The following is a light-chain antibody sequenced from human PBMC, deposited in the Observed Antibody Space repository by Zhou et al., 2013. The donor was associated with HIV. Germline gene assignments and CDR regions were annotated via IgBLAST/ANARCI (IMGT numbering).Light chain of an antibody. Sequence: DIQMTQSPSSLSASVGDRVSITCRASQSISTHLNWYQQKPGKAPKLLIYFASSLHNGAPSRFSGSGSGTDFTLTITSLQPEDFATYFCQQTYSIPLTFGGGTRLEIK. CDR2: FAS. V-gene: IGKV1-39*01. J-gene: IGKJ4*01. CDR1: QSISTH. CDR3: QQTYSIPLT.